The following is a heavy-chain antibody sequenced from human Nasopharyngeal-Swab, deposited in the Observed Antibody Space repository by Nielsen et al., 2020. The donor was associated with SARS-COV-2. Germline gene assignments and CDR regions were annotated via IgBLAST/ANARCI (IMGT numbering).Heavy chain of an antibody. CDR2: INNSGRT. CDR1: GGSVSGYY. J-gene: IGHJ4*02. D-gene: IGHD6-13*01. V-gene: IGHV4-34*01. CDR3: AEKGYSSSWYVY. Sequence: SQTLSLTCGVYGGSVSGYYWNWIRPPPGKGLEWIGEINNSGRTHYNPSLKSRVTVSLDTSQNQFSLKLTSVTAADTAVYYCAEKGYSSSWYVYWGPGTLVTVSS.